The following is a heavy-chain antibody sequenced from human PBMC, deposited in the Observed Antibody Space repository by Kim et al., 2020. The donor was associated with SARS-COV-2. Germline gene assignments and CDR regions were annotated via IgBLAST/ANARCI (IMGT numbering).Heavy chain of an antibody. Sequence: GGSLRLSCAASGFIFNRYWISWVRQAPGKRLDWVAQVKEDGSEKHYVDSVRGRMTISRDNAKNSVFLQMNGLRAEDTAVYYCVRDGPGDGSNSAAFDIWG. CDR2: VKEDGSEK. CDR1: GFIFNRYW. J-gene: IGHJ3*02. CDR3: VRDGPGDGSNSAAFDI. V-gene: IGHV3-7*03. D-gene: IGHD1-26*01.